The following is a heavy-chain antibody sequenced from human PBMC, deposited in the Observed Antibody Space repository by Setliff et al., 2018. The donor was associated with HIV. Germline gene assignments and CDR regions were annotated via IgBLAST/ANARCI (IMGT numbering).Heavy chain of an antibody. CDR2: INDSGNT. CDR1: GGSVSDDY. Sequence: SETLSLTCAVYGGSVSDDYWSWIRQPPGRGMEWIGEINDSGNTNFNPSFKSRVTISVDTSKNQFSLKLSSVTAADTAVYYCARDRLDGHDTSGYYYAYWGQGTLVTVSS. D-gene: IGHD3-22*01. V-gene: IGHV4-34*01. CDR3: ARDRLDGHDTSGYYYAY. J-gene: IGHJ4*02.